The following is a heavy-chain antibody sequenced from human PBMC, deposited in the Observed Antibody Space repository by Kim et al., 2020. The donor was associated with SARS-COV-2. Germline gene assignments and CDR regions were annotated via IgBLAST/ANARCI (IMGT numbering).Heavy chain of an antibody. CDR1: GYTFTGYY. J-gene: IGHJ4*02. V-gene: IGHV1-2*02. CDR2: INPNSGGT. CDR3: ARASGGDYDFYAPDY. Sequence: ASVKVSCKASGYTFTGYYMHWVRQAPGQGLEWMGWINPNSGGTNYAQKFQGRVTMTRDTSISTAYMELSRLRSDDTAVYYCARASGGDYDFYAPDYWGQGTLVTVSS. D-gene: IGHD3-3*01.